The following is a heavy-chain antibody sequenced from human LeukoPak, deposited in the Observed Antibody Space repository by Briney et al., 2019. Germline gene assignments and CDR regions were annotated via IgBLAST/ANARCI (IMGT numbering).Heavy chain of an antibody. CDR2: VYFTGST. CDR1: GVSIISDTYY. D-gene: IGHD2-8*01. Sequence: PSETLSLTCTVSGVSIISDTYYWVWVRQSPGKGLEWIGSVYFTGSTFYNPSLKRRVTMTVDTSRDQFSLSLRSVTAADTAIYYCSRHGGYCTNGVCSRVWGFDQWVQGTLVAVSS. J-gene: IGHJ4*02. V-gene: IGHV4-39*01. CDR3: SRHGGYCTNGVCSRVWGFDQ.